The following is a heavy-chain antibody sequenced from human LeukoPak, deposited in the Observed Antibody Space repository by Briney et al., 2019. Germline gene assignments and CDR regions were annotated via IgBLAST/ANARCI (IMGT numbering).Heavy chain of an antibody. CDR1: SASLRSSNYY. Sequence: PSETLSLTCTVSSASLRSSNYYWGWIRQPPGKGLEWIGSIYYNVNTYYNPSLKSRVTIPVDTSKNQFSLKVSSVTAADTAVYYCARDRFDDSSGYYYHYYYYYMDVWGKGTTVTVSS. J-gene: IGHJ6*03. CDR3: ARDRFDDSSGYYYHYYYYYMDV. D-gene: IGHD3-22*01. CDR2: IYYNVNT. V-gene: IGHV4-39*07.